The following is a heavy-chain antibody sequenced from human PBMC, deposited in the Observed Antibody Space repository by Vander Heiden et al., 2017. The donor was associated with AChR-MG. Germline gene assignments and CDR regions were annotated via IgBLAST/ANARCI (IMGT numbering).Heavy chain of an antibody. CDR1: GGSFSGYY. CDR2: INHSGST. J-gene: IGHJ4*02. V-gene: IGHV4-34*01. Sequence: QVQLQQWGAGLLKPSETLSLTCAVYGGSFSGYYWSWIRQPPGKGLEWIGEINHSGSTNYNPSLKSRVTISVDTSKNQFSLKLSSVTAADTAVYYCARRRPHYYDSRYFDYWGQGTLVTVSS. CDR3: ARRRPHYYDSRYFDY. D-gene: IGHD3-22*01.